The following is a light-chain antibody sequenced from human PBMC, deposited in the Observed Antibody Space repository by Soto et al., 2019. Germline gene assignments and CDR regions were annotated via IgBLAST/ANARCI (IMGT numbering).Light chain of an antibody. Sequence: QLVVTQSPSASASLGASVKITCTLSSGHSSYAIAWHQQQPEKGPRYLMKVDSDGSHVKGDGIPDRFSGSSSGAERYLTISSIQSEDEADYYCQTWGTGTWVFGGGTKLTVL. CDR1: SGHSSYA. J-gene: IGLJ3*02. CDR3: QTWGTGTWV. CDR2: VDSDGSH. V-gene: IGLV4-69*01.